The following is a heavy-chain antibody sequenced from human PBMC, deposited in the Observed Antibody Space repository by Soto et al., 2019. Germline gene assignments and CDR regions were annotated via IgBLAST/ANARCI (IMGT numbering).Heavy chain of an antibody. CDR2: IFSNDEK. V-gene: IGHV2-26*01. Sequence: QVTLKESGPVLVKPTETLTLTCTVSGFSLSNARMGVSWIRQPPGKALEWLAHIFSNDEKSYSTSLKSRLTISNDTSKSQVVLTMTNIDPVDTATYSCARNTSSIAARDYSNLDAWGKGTTVTVYS. D-gene: IGHD6-6*01. CDR3: ARNTSSIAARDYSNLDA. J-gene: IGHJ6*03. CDR1: GFSLSNARMG.